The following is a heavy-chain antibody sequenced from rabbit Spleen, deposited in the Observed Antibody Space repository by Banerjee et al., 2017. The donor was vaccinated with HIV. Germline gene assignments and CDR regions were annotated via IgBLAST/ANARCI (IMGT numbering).Heavy chain of an antibody. D-gene: IGHD5-1*01. CDR2: IYVGSGGGT. J-gene: IGHJ4*01. CDR1: GFSFSYSYW. V-gene: IGHV1S45*01. Sequence: QEQLVESGGGLVQPGGSLTLTCTASGFSFSYSYWICWVRQAPGKGLEWIACIYVGSGGGTKYASWAKGRFTISKTSSTTVTLQMTSLPVADTATYFCARAGEGGDGYLNLWGQGTLVTVS. CDR3: ARAGEGGDGYLNL.